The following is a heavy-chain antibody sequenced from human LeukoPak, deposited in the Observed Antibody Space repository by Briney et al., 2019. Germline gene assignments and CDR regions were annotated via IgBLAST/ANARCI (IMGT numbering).Heavy chain of an antibody. CDR2: IDYDGRST. CDR3: ATIAAADKDY. V-gene: IGHV3-74*01. Sequence: GGSLRLSCVASGFTFSSFWMHWVRPAPGKGLVWVSRIDYDGRSTIYADSVKGRFTISRDNAKNTLYLQMNSLRAEDTAMYYCATIAAADKDYWGQGTLVTVSS. CDR1: GFTFSSFW. D-gene: IGHD6-13*01. J-gene: IGHJ4*02.